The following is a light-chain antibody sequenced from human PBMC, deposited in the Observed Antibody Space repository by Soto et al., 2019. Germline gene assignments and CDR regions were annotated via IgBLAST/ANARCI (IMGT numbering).Light chain of an antibody. Sequence: DIQMTQSPSSLSASVGDRFTITCQASQGINNYLNWYQQKPGKAPKLLIYDASNLEAGDPSRFSGTRSGTEFTFSISSLQPEDVATYYCQQYENLPPGFGPGTTVEIK. CDR3: QQYENLPPG. V-gene: IGKV1-33*01. CDR1: QGINNY. CDR2: DAS. J-gene: IGKJ3*01.